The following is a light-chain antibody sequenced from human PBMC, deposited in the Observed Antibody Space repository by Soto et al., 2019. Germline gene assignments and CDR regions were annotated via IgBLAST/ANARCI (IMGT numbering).Light chain of an antibody. CDR2: TAS. CDR1: QGISSL. CDR3: QQANRFPLT. Sequence: DIQMTQSPSSVSASVGDRVTITCRASQGISSLLAWYQQKPGKAPNLLIHTASSLQSGVPSRFSGSGSGTDFTLTISSLRPEDFATYYCQQANRFPLTFGGGTKVEIK. V-gene: IGKV1-12*01. J-gene: IGKJ4*01.